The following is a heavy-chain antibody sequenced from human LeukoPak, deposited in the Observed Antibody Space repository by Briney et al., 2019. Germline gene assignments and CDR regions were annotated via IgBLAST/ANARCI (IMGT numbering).Heavy chain of an antibody. D-gene: IGHD5-18*01. CDR2: IWYDGRKI. V-gene: IGHV3-33*01. J-gene: IGHJ2*01. CDR3: AREAYSYGSTAYYFDL. CDR1: GFTFSNYG. Sequence: GGSLRLSCAASGFTFSNYGLHWVRQAPGKGLEWVAVIWYDGRKIYYTDSVKGRFTISRDKSKNTLYLQMNNLRAEDTALYSCAREAYSYGSTAYYFDLWGRGTLVTVSS.